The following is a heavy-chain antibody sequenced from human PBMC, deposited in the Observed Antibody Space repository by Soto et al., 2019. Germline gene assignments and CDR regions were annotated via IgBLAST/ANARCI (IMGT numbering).Heavy chain of an antibody. J-gene: IGHJ4*02. CDR3: ARGPRSCSSTSCYTVDY. D-gene: IGHD2-2*02. Sequence: QVQLVESGGGVVQPGRSLRLSCAGSGFTFNSHAMHWVRQAPGKGLEWEAVISYGGANKYYVDSVKGRFTISRDNSKNTLFLQMDSLRPEDTALYFCARGPRSCSSTSCYTVDYWGRGTLVTVSS. V-gene: IGHV3-30*03. CDR2: ISYGGANK. CDR1: GFTFNSHA.